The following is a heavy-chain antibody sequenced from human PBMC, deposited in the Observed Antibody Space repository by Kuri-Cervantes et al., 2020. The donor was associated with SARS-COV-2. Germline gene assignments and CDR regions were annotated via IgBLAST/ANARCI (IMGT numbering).Heavy chain of an antibody. D-gene: IGHD3-10*01. CDR1: GFTFSSYS. CDR2: INHSGST. J-gene: IGHJ4*02. Sequence: SCAASGFTFSSYSMNWIRQPPGKGLEWIGEINHSGSTNYNPSLKSRVTISVDTSKNQFSLKLSSVTAADTAVYYCARGRVLLWFGELYFDYWGQGTLVTVSS. V-gene: IGHV4-34*01. CDR3: ARGRVLLWFGELYFDY.